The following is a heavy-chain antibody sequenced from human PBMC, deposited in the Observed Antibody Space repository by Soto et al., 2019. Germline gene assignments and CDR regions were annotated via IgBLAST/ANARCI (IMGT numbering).Heavy chain of an antibody. CDR2: IIPIFGTA. Sequence: ASVKVSCKASRGTFSSYAISWVRQAPGQGLEWMGGIIPIFGTANYAQKFQGRVTITADESTSTAYMELSSLRSEDTAVYYCARDRYCSSTSCPHYYYYGMDVWGQGTTVTVSS. CDR1: RGTFSSYA. V-gene: IGHV1-69*13. CDR3: ARDRYCSSTSCPHYYYYGMDV. D-gene: IGHD2-2*01. J-gene: IGHJ6*02.